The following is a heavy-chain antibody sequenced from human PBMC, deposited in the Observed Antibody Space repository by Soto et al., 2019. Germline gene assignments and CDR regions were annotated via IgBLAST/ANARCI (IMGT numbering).Heavy chain of an antibody. CDR2: IYPGDSDT. D-gene: IGHD2-2*01. V-gene: IGHV5-51*01. J-gene: IGHJ6*02. CDR3: ARHGAWGSYCSSTSSSNSYYYGIDI. Sequence: PGEALKISCKGSGYTFTDYWIGWVRQLPGKGLKWMGIIYPGDSDTRYSPSFQGHVTITVDKSTSTAYLQWNTLKASDTAMYYCARHGAWGSYCSSTSSSNSYYYGIDIWRQRTTVTASS. CDR1: GYTFTDYW.